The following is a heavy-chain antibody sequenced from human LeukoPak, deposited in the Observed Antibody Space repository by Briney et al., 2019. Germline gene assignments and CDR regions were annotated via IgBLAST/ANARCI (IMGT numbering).Heavy chain of an antibody. Sequence: PGGSLRLSCAASGFTFSSFNMNWVRQAPGKGLEWVSYIRSSSRTIYYADSVKGRFIISRDNAKNSLYLQINSLRAEDTAVYYCARSNEAAAGIDYWGQGTLVTVSS. V-gene: IGHV3-48*01. D-gene: IGHD6-13*01. CDR3: ARSNEAAAGIDY. CDR2: IRSSSRTI. CDR1: GFTFSSFN. J-gene: IGHJ4*02.